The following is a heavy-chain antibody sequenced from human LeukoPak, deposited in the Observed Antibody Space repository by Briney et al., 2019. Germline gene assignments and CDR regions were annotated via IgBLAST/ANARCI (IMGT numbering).Heavy chain of an antibody. CDR1: GGSISSSSYY. J-gene: IGHJ4*02. D-gene: IGHD3-22*01. Sequence: SQTLSLTCTVSGGSISSSSYYWGWIRRPPGKGLEWIGSIYYSGSTYYNPSLKSRVTISVDTSKNQFSLKLSSVTAADTAVYYCARIGVGSGYLHFDYWGQGTLVTVSS. CDR3: ARIGVGSGYLHFDY. CDR2: IYYSGST. V-gene: IGHV4-39*01.